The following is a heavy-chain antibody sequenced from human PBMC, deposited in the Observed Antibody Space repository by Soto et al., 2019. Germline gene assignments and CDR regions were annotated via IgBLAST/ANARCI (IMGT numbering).Heavy chain of an antibody. J-gene: IGHJ6*02. CDR3: AREWGLLPYYVMNV. V-gene: IGHV4-61*03. CDR2: ICYTGRT. CDR1: GDSVTSGSCY. D-gene: IGHD7-27*01. Sequence: SETLSLTCIVSGDSVTSGSCYWTWLRQPPGKGLEWIGCICYTGRTKYNASLQSRGTRPVDTSKNDFSLNLRSVTAADKAVYFCAREWGLLPYYVMNVWGHGTAVTVSS.